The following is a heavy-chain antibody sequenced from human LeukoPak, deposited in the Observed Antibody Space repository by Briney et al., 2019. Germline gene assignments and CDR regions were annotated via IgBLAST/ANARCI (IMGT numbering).Heavy chain of an antibody. J-gene: IGHJ4*02. CDR3: ATGYLLRGYYFDY. CDR1: GYTLTELS. D-gene: IGHD2-2*01. Sequence: ASVKVSCKVSGYTLTELSMPWVRQAPGKGLEWMGGFDPEDGETIYAQKFQGRVTMTEDTSTDTAYMELSSLRSEDTAVYYCATGYLLRGYYFDYWGQGTLVTVSS. CDR2: FDPEDGET. V-gene: IGHV1-24*01.